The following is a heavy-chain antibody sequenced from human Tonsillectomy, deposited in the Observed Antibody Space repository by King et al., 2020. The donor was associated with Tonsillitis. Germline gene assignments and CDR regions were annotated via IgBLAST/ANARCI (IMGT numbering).Heavy chain of an antibody. J-gene: IGHJ5*02. CDR2: VYYSGST. CDR3: AKHPIIMVRGVMGRVNWLDP. CDR1: GGSISSSSYY. V-gene: IGHV4-39*01. Sequence: QLQESGPGLVKPSETLSLTCTVSGGSISSSSYYWGWIRQPPGKGLEWIGSVYYSGSTYYNPSLKSRVTISVDTSKNQFSLKLSSVTAADTAVYYCAKHPIIMVRGVMGRVNWLDPGGQGTLVTVSS. D-gene: IGHD3-10*01.